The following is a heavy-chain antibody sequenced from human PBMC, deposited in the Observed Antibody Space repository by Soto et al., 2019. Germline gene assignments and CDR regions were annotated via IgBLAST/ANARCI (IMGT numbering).Heavy chain of an antibody. J-gene: IGHJ3*02. V-gene: IGHV3-30-3*01. CDR2: ISYDGSNK. CDR3: ARDSSRWLRGAFDI. Sequence: QVQLVESGGGMVQPGRSLRLSCAASGFTFSSYAMHWVRQAPGKGLEWVAVISYDGSNKYYADSVKGRFTISRDNSKNTLYLQMNSLRAEDTAVYYCARDSSRWLRGAFDIWGQGTMVTVSS. CDR1: GFTFSSYA. D-gene: IGHD5-12*01.